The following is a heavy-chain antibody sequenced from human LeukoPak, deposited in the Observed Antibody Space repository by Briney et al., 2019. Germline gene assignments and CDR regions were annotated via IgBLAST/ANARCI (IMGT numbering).Heavy chain of an antibody. CDR3: AKPPLASDNFDD. Sequence: GGSLRLSCEASGFTFSDYDMHWVRQAPGKGLEWAAFIRSDGSHKYYADSVKGRFTISRDNSKNTLFLQMTSLKAEDTAVYYCAKPPLASDNFDDWGQGTLVTVPS. V-gene: IGHV3-30*02. J-gene: IGHJ4*02. CDR1: GFTFSDYD. D-gene: IGHD3-3*02. CDR2: IRSDGSHK.